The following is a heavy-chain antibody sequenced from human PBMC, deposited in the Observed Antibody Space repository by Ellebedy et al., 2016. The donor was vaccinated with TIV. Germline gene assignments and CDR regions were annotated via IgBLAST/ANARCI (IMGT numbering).Heavy chain of an antibody. D-gene: IGHD2-21*01. V-gene: IGHV1-46*01. CDR2: INPSGGST. CDR3: ARMDYLDYGGHHYEYLHY. Sequence: ASVKVSCKASGYTFTSYYMHWVRQAPGQGLEWMGIINPSGGSTSYAQKFQGRVTMTRDTSASTVYMELSSLRSDDMAVYYCARMDYLDYGGHHYEYLHYWGQGTLVTVSS. CDR1: GYTFTSYY. J-gene: IGHJ1*01.